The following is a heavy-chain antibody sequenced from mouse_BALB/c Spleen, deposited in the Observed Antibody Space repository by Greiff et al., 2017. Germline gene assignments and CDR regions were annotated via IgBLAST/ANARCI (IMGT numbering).Heavy chain of an antibody. CDR3: AIITTPNFDY. Sequence: EVQLQQSGPGLVKPSQSLSLTCTVTGYSITSDYAWNWIRQFPGNKLEWMGYISYSGSTSYNPSLKSRISITRDTSKNQFFLQLNSVTTEDTATYYCAIITTPNFDYWGQGTTLTVSS. J-gene: IGHJ2*01. CDR2: ISYSGST. V-gene: IGHV3-2*02. D-gene: IGHD1-2*01. CDR1: GYSITSDYA.